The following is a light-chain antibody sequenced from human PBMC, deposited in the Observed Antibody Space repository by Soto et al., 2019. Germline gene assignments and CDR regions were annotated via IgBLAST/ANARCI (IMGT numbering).Light chain of an antibody. CDR3: QQYGSSPPVT. Sequence: VLTQSPGTLSLSPGESATLSCRDSQSVSSSYLAWYQQKPGQAPRLLIYGAYSRATGIPDRFSGSGSGTDFTLTISRLEPEDFAVYYCQQYGSSPPVTCGPGTKVDIK. V-gene: IGKV3-20*01. J-gene: IGKJ3*01. CDR1: QSVSSSY. CDR2: GAY.